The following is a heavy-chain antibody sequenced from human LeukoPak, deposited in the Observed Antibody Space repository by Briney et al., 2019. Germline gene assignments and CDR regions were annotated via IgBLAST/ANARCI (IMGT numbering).Heavy chain of an antibody. Sequence: SVKVSCKASGGTFSSYAVSWVRQAPGQGLEWMGGIIPIFGTANYAQKFQGRVTITADESATTAYMELSSLRSEDTAVYFCAREEITVAGTGAFDSWGQGALVTVSP. J-gene: IGHJ4*02. CDR1: GGTFSSYA. CDR3: AREEITVAGTGAFDS. V-gene: IGHV1-69*13. CDR2: IIPIFGTA. D-gene: IGHD6-19*01.